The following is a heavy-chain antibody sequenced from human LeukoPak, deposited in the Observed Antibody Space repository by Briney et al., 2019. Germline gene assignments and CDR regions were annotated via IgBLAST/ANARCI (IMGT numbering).Heavy chain of an antibody. CDR1: GGTFSSYA. CDR2: IIPIFGTA. Sequence: GSSVKVSCKASGGTFSSYAISWVRQAPGQGLEWMGGIIPIFGTANYAQKFQGRVTITADKSTSTAYMELSSLRSEDTAVYYCATYYYGSGSPTSDYWGQGTLVTVSS. V-gene: IGHV1-69*06. CDR3: ATYYYGSGSPTSDY. J-gene: IGHJ4*02. D-gene: IGHD3-10*01.